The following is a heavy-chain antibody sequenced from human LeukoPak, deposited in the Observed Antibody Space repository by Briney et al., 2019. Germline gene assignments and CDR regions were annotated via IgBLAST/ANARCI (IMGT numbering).Heavy chain of an antibody. J-gene: IGHJ4*02. CDR2: ITGSGGST. Sequence: PGGSLRLSCATSGFTFSNYAIIWVRQAPGKGLEWVSSITGSGGSTYYADSVKGRFTISRDDPHNTLYLQMNSLRAEDTAVYFCARGGVDYYGSGTYYLMYYFDYWGQGALVTVSS. D-gene: IGHD3-10*01. V-gene: IGHV3-23*01. CDR1: GFTFSNYA. CDR3: ARGGVDYYGSGTYYLMYYFDY.